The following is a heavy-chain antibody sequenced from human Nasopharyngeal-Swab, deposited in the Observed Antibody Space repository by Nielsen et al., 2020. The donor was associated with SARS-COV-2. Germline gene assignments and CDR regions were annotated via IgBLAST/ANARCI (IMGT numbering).Heavy chain of an antibody. CDR3: ARAGESHVVVVAATTPSFDY. D-gene: IGHD2-15*01. V-gene: IGHV4-34*01. CDR2: INHSGST. Sequence: SQILSLTCAVYGGSFSGYYWSWIRQPPGKGLEWIGEINHSGSTNYNPSLKSRVTISVDTSKNQFSLKLSSVTAADTAVYYCARAGESHVVVVAATTPSFDYWGQGTLVTVSS. CDR1: GGSFSGYY. J-gene: IGHJ4*02.